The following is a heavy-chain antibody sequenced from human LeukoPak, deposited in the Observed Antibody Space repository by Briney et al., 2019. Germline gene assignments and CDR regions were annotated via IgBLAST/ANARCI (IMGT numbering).Heavy chain of an antibody. CDR2: IYTSGST. Sequence: SETLSLTCTVSGGSISSGSYYWSWIRQPAGKGLEWIGRIYTSGSTYYNPSLKSRVTISVDTSKNQFSLKLSSVTAADTAVYYCARAIVVDAFDIWGQGTMVTVSS. CDR3: ARAIVVDAFDI. CDR1: GGSISSGSYY. D-gene: IGHD3-22*01. V-gene: IGHV4-61*02. J-gene: IGHJ3*02.